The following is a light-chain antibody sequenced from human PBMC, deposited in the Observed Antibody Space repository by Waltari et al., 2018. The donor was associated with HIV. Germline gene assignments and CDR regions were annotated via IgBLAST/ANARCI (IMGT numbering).Light chain of an antibody. Sequence: QSVLTQPPSVSAAPGQTVSISCSGFSSNIGNNFVSWYHQLPGKAPKLLIFDNNKRPSGIPDRVSASKSGTSATPAITGLQTGDEGDYYCGTWDNSLKTVVFGGGTKVTVL. V-gene: IGLV1-51*01. CDR3: GTWDNSLKTVV. CDR2: DNN. J-gene: IGLJ2*01. CDR1: SSNIGNNF.